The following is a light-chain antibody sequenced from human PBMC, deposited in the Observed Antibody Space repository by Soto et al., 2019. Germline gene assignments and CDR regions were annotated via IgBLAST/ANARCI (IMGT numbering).Light chain of an antibody. CDR1: SSDVGSYNL. Sequence: QSALTQPASVSGSPGQSITISCTGTSSDVGSYNLVSWYQQHPGKAPKLMIYEGSKRPSGVSNRFSGSKSGNTASLTISGLQAEDEADYYCCSYAGSYVFATGTKGPS. CDR2: EGS. V-gene: IGLV2-23*01. CDR3: CSYAGSYV. J-gene: IGLJ1*01.